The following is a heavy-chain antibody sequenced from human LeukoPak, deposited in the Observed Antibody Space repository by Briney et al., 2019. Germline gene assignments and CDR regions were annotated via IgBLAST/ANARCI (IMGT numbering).Heavy chain of an antibody. D-gene: IGHD2/OR15-2a*01. J-gene: IGHJ4*02. CDR3: VSFYETY. Sequence: GGSLRLSCAASGNYWMHWVRQAPGKGLVWVSHINSDGSWTSYADSVKGRFTISKDNAKNTVYLQMNSLRAEDTAVYYCVSFYETYWGRGALVTVSS. V-gene: IGHV3-74*01. CDR1: GNYW. CDR2: INSDGSWT.